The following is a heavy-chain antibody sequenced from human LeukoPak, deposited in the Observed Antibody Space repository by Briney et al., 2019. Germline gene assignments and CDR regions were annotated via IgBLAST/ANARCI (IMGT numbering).Heavy chain of an antibody. V-gene: IGHV4-39*01. D-gene: IGHD3-22*01. J-gene: IGHJ5*02. CDR3: ARHGNYYDTSQSDP. CDR1: GGSISSGDYY. Sequence: SETLSLTCTVSGGSISSGDYYWSWIRQPPGKGLEWIGSVYHSGSTYYNPSLKSRVTISVDTSKNQFSLKLSSVTAADTAVYYCARHGNYYDTSQSDPWGQGTLVTVSS. CDR2: VYHSGST.